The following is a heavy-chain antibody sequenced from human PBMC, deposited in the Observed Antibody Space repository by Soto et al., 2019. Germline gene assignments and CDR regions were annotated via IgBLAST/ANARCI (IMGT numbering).Heavy chain of an antibody. D-gene: IGHD1-26*01. CDR3: AKGRWWELLMADY. J-gene: IGHJ4*02. CDR2: ISGSGGST. CDR1: GFTFSSYA. Sequence: EVQLLESGGGLVQPGGSLRLSCAASGFTFSSYARSWVRQAPGKGLEWVSAISGSGGSTYYADSVKGRFTISRDNSKNTLYLQMNSLRAEDTAVYYCAKGRWWELLMADYWGQGTLVTVSS. V-gene: IGHV3-23*01.